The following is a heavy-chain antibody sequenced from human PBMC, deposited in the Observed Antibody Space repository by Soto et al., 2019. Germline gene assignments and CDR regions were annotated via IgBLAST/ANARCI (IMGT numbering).Heavy chain of an antibody. Sequence: QVQLQESGPGLVKPSQTLSLTCTVSGGSISSGGYYWSWIRQHPGKGLEWIGYIYYSGSTYYNPSLESRVTISVDTSKNPFSLKLSSVTAADTAVYYCARGVTMVRGVIHTPYFDYWGQGTLVTVSS. V-gene: IGHV4-31*03. CDR1: GGSISSGGYY. CDR3: ARGVTMVRGVIHTPYFDY. CDR2: IYYSGST. J-gene: IGHJ4*02. D-gene: IGHD3-10*01.